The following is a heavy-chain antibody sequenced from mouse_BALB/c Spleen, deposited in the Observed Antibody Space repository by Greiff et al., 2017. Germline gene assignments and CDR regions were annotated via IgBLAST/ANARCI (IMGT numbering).Heavy chain of an antibody. Sequence: DVKLVESGGGLVQPGGSRKLSCAASGFTFSSFGMHWVRQAPEKGLEWVAYISSGSSTIYYADTVKGRFTISRDNPKNTLFLQMTSLRSEDTAMYYCARETYYGSRGDWFAYWGQGTLVTVSA. CDR3: ARETYYGSRGDWFAY. CDR1: GFTFSSFG. D-gene: IGHD1-1*01. V-gene: IGHV5-17*02. J-gene: IGHJ3*01. CDR2: ISSGSSTI.